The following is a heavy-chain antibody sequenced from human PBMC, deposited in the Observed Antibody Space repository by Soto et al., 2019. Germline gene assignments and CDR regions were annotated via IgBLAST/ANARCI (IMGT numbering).Heavy chain of an antibody. J-gene: IGHJ6*02. Sequence: ASVKVSCKASGYTFTSYGISWVRQAPGQGLEWMGWISAYNGNTNYAQKLQGRVTMTTDTSTSTAYMELRSLRSDDTAVYYCARDXGSIRFLEWLFAPGLDVWGQGTTVTVSS. CDR3: ARDXGSIRFLEWLFAPGLDV. CDR2: ISAYNGNT. D-gene: IGHD3-3*01. V-gene: IGHV1-18*04. CDR1: GYTFTSYG.